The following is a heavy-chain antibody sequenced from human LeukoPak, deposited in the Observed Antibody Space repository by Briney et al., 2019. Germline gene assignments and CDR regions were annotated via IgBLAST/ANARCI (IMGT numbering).Heavy chain of an antibody. CDR3: ARGSAVADGEYYFDY. Sequence: EASVKVSCKASGGTFSSYAISWVRQAPGQGLEWMGGIIPIFGTANYAQKFQGRVTITADESTSTAYMELSSLRSEDTAVYYCARGSAVADGEYYFDYWGQGTLVTVSS. CDR2: IIPIFGTA. J-gene: IGHJ4*02. D-gene: IGHD6-19*01. V-gene: IGHV1-69*13. CDR1: GGTFSSYA.